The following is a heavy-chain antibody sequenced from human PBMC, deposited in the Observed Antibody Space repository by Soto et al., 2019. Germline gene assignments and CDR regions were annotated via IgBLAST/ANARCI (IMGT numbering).Heavy chain of an antibody. CDR3: ARHFSLGWELLTGWFDP. V-gene: IGHV5-10-1*01. D-gene: IGHD1-26*01. J-gene: IGHJ5*02. Sequence: PGESLKISCKGSGYSFTSYWISWVRQTPGKGLEWMGRIDPSDSYTNYSPSFQGHVTISADKSISTAYLQWSSLKASDTAMYYCARHFSLGWELLTGWFDPWGQGTLVTVSS. CDR2: IDPSDSYT. CDR1: GYSFTSYW.